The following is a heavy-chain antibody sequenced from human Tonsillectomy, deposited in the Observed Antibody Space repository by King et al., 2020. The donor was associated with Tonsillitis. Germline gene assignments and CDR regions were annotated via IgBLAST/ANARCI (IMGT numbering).Heavy chain of an antibody. J-gene: IGHJ6*02. V-gene: IGHV3-30-3*01. CDR2: ISYDGSNK. D-gene: IGHD4/OR15-4a*01. CDR3: ARDLRGPGAAWYYYYGMDV. Sequence: VQLVESGGGVVQPGRSLRLSCAASGFTFSSYAMHWVRQAPGKGLEWVAVISYDGSNKYYADSVKGRFTISRDNSKNTLYLQMNSLRAEDTAVYYCARDLRGPGAAWYYYYGMDVWGHGTTVTVSS. CDR1: GFTFSSYA.